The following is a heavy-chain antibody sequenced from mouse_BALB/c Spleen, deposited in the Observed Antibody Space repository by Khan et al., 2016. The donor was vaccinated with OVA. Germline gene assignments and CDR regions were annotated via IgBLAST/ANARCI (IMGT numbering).Heavy chain of an antibody. CDR1: GYSITSDYA. Sequence: VQLKESGPGLVKPSQSLSLTCTVTGYSITSDYAWNWIRQFPGNKLEWMGYISYSGSPNYNPSLKSRISITRDPSKNQFFLQLNSVTTEDTATYYCARDGSRYNYVMDYWGQGTSVTVSS. J-gene: IGHJ4*01. D-gene: IGHD2-3*01. V-gene: IGHV3-2*02. CDR3: ARDGSRYNYVMDY. CDR2: ISYSGSP.